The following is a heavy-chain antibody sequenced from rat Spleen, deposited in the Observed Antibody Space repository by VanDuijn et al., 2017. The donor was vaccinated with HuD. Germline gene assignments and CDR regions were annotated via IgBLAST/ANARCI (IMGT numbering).Heavy chain of an antibody. V-gene: IGHV5-46*01. Sequence: EVQLVESGGGLVQPGRSMKLSCAASGFTFSSFPMAWVRQAPTKGLEWVATISTSGGSTYYRDSVKGRFTISRDNAKSTLYLQMNSLRSEDTATYYCTRPLYYYDGTYYSDYVMDAWGQGASVTVSS. D-gene: IGHD1-12*02. J-gene: IGHJ4*01. CDR3: TRPLYYYDGTYYSDYVMDA. CDR1: GFTFSSFP. CDR2: ISTSGGST.